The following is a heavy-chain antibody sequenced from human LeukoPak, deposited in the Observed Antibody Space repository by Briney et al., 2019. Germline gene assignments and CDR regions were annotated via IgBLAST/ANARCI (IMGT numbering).Heavy chain of an antibody. CDR2: ISAYNGNT. V-gene: IGHV1-18*01. CDR3: ARDSRGYSGYDIDY. CDR1: GYTFTSYG. D-gene: IGHD5-12*01. Sequence: ASVKVSCKASGYTFTSYGTSWVRQAPGQGLEWMGWISAYNGNTNYAQKLQGRVTMTTDTSTSTAYMELRSLRSDDTAVYYCARDSRGYSGYDIDYWGQGTLVTVSS. J-gene: IGHJ4*02.